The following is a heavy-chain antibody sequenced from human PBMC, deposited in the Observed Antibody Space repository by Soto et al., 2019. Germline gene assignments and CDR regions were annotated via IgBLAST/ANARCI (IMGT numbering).Heavy chain of an antibody. V-gene: IGHV1-69*13. CDR1: GGTFSSYA. J-gene: IGHJ3*02. CDR3: ARDIGHVKIAVAGTDPGPDAFDI. D-gene: IGHD6-19*01. Sequence: GASVKVSCKASGGTFSSYAISWVRQAPGQGLEWMGGIIPIFGTANYAQKFLGRVTITADESTSTAYMELSSLRSEDTAVYYCARDIGHVKIAVAGTDPGPDAFDIWGQGTMVTVSS. CDR2: IIPIFGTA.